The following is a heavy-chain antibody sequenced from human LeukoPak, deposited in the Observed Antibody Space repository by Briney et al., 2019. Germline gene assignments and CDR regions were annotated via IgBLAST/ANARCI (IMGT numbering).Heavy chain of an antibody. Sequence: PGGSLRLSCTASGFTFSRYGMHWVRQAPGKGLEWVAVISYDGSNKYYADSVKGRFTISRDNSKNTLYLQMNSLRAEDTAVYYCAPGGDYTLFDYWGQGTLVTVSS. CDR2: ISYDGSNK. D-gene: IGHD4-17*01. CDR1: GFTFSRYG. CDR3: APGGDYTLFDY. J-gene: IGHJ4*02. V-gene: IGHV3-30*03.